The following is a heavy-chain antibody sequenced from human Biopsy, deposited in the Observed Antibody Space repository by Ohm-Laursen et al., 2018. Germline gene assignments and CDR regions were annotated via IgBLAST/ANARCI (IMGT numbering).Heavy chain of an antibody. CDR2: IGGSGGGT. CDR3: VKEGGQTPPSFFDV. J-gene: IGHJ3*01. D-gene: IGHD3-16*01. CDR1: GLRFSMYA. V-gene: IGHV3-23*01. Sequence: SLRLSCTASGLRFSMYAMSWVRQAPGKGLEWVSAIGGSGGGTYYADSVKGRFTVSRVNSKNTVYLQMNSLSADDTAIYSCVKEGGQTPPSFFDVGGQGKMVTASS.